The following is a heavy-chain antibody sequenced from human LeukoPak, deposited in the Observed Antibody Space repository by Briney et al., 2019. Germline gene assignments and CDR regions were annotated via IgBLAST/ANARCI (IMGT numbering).Heavy chain of an antibody. CDR2: IIPIFGTA. CDR1: GGTFSSYA. CDR3: ATQHIVVVTATHYYYYYMDV. D-gene: IGHD2-21*02. V-gene: IGHV1-69*13. Sequence: GASVKVSRKASGGTFSSYAISWVRQAPGQGLEWMGGIIPIFGTAHYAQNFQGRVTITADESTSTAYMELSSLRSEDTAVYYCATQHIVVVTATHYYYYYMDVWGKGTTVTISS. J-gene: IGHJ6*03.